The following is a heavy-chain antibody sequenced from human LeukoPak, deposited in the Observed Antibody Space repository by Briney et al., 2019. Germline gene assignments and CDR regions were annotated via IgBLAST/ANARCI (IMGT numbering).Heavy chain of an antibody. CDR1: GFTFSSYE. CDR3: AKDISYDILTGQGFDY. Sequence: GGSLRLSCAASGFTFSSYEMNWVRQAPGKGLEWVSYISSSGSTIYYADSVKGRFTISRDNAKNSLYLQMNSLRAEDTALYYCAKDISYDILTGQGFDYWGQGTLVTVSS. D-gene: IGHD3-9*01. CDR2: ISSSGSTI. J-gene: IGHJ4*02. V-gene: IGHV3-48*03.